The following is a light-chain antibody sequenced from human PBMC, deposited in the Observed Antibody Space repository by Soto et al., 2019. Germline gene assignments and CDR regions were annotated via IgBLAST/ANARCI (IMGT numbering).Light chain of an antibody. V-gene: IGKV1D-16*01. CDR3: QQYYSYPLT. J-gene: IGKJ4*01. CDR2: AAS. CDR1: QYISIW. Sequence: IQMTQSAASVSASVGDRVTITCRASQYISIWLAWYQQKAEEAPKSLIYAASSLQSGVPSRFSGGLSGTHFTLTISSLQPEDFATYDCQQYYSYPLTFGGGTKVDIK.